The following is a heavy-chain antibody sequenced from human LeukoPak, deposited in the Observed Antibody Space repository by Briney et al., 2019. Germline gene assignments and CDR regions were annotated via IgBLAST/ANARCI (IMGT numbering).Heavy chain of an antibody. CDR1: GYTFTSYD. CDR3: ARGEAPLGSSSWGA. CDR2: MNPNSGNT. Sequence: ASVKVSCKASGYTFTSYDINWVRQATGQGLEWMGWMNPNSGNTGYAQKFQDRVTMTRNTSISTAYMELSSLRSEDTAVYYCARGEAPLGSSSWGAWGQGTLVTVSS. V-gene: IGHV1-8*01. J-gene: IGHJ4*02. D-gene: IGHD6-13*01.